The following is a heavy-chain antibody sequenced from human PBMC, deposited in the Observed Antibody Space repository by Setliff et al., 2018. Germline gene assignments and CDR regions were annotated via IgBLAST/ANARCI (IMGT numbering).Heavy chain of an antibody. CDR2: TYYNGTA. D-gene: IGHD2-21*01. CDR1: GGSISGSHYS. Sequence: SETLSLTCSVSGGSISGSHYSWVWMRQPPGKRLEWIGSTYYNGTAYYNPSLKSRVTISVDTSKKQFSLMLTSVTAADTAVYYCARYIPSAGCFDPWGQGALVTVSS. V-gene: IGHV4-39*07. J-gene: IGHJ5*02. CDR3: ARYIPSAGCFDP.